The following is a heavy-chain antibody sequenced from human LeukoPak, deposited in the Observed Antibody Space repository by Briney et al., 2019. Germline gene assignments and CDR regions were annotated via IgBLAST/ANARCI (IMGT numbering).Heavy chain of an antibody. J-gene: IGHJ4*02. V-gene: IGHV3-48*03. CDR2: ISSSGSTI. Sequence: GGSLRLSCAASGFTFRSYEMNWVRQAPGKGLEWVSYISSSGSTIYYADSVKGRFTISRDNAKNSLYLQMNSLRAEDTAVYYCARDGDDSSGYYDSYFDYWGQGTLVTVSS. D-gene: IGHD3-22*01. CDR3: ARDGDDSSGYYDSYFDY. CDR1: GFTFRSYE.